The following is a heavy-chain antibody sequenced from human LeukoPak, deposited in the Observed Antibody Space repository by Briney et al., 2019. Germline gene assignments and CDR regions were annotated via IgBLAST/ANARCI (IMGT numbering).Heavy chain of an antibody. CDR2: IYTSGST. D-gene: IGHD2-15*01. CDR3: ARDWVVHSAGPIRFLNWFDP. Sequence: SETLCLTCTVSGGSISSYYWSWIRQPAGKGLEWIGRIYTSGSTNYNPSLKSRVTMSVDTSKNQFSLKLSSVTAADTAVYYCARDWVVHSAGPIRFLNWFDPWGQGTLVTVSS. J-gene: IGHJ5*02. V-gene: IGHV4-4*07. CDR1: GGSISSYY.